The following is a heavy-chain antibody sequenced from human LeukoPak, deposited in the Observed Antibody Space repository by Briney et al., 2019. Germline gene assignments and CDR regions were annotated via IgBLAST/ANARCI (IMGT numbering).Heavy chain of an antibody. V-gene: IGHV4-39*02. D-gene: IGHD2-21*02. CDR1: DGSISSSSYY. Sequence: SETLSLTCTVSDGSISSSSYYWGWIRQPPGKGPEWIGSIHYGANTYRNPSLKSRVTISMDTSKNHFSLSLSSVTAADTAVYYCARNDAKMVTVDYWGQGTLVTVSS. CDR3: ARNDAKMVTVDY. CDR2: IHYGANT. J-gene: IGHJ4*02.